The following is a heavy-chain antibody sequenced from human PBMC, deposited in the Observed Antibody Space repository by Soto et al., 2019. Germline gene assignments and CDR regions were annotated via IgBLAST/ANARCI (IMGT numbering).Heavy chain of an antibody. V-gene: IGHV4-31*03. J-gene: IGHJ3*02. Sequence: QVQLQESGPGLVKPSQTLSLTCTVSGDSFNNGDCYWNWRRHLPGKGLEWIGYIYYSGTKYYNPSLKSRVSMSVDTSKNQFSLNLTSVTAADTAVYYCAREKEDDSGDYNAFDIWGQGTVVTVSS. CDR2: IYYSGTK. D-gene: IGHD4-17*01. CDR1: GDSFNNGDCY. CDR3: AREKEDDSGDYNAFDI.